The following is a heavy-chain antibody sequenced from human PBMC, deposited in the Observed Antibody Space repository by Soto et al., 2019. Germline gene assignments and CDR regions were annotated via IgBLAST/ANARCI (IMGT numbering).Heavy chain of an antibody. CDR1: GGSISNYY. Sequence: SETLSLTCTVSGGSISNYYWTWIRQPAGKGLEWIGRMYTSGSTNYNPSLESRATIFADKSGSHFSLNLTSVTADDTAVYYCARRGYAIDSWGRGTLVTVSS. CDR3: ARRGYAIDS. V-gene: IGHV4-4*07. D-gene: IGHD5-12*01. J-gene: IGHJ4*02. CDR2: MYTSGST.